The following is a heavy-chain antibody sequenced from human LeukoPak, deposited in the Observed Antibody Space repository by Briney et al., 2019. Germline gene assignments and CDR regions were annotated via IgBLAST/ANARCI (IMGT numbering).Heavy chain of an antibody. V-gene: IGHV3-30*03. Sequence: PGRSLRLSCAASGFTFSSYGMHWVRQAPGKGLEWVAVISYDGSNKYYADSVKGRFTISRDNSKNTLYLQMNSLRAEDTAVYYCARDHYYYDSSGDHFDYWGQGTLVTVSS. D-gene: IGHD3-22*01. CDR1: GFTFSSYG. CDR3: ARDHYYYDSSGDHFDY. CDR2: ISYDGSNK. J-gene: IGHJ4*02.